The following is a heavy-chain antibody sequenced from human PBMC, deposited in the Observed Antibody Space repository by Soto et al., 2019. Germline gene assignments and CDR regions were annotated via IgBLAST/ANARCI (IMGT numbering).Heavy chain of an antibody. CDR1: GGSISGGGYY. Sequence: QVQLQESGPGLVKPSQTLSLTCTVSGGSISGGGYYWSWIRQHPGKGLEWIGYIYYSGSTYYNPSLKSRVTISVDTSKNQCSLKLNSVTAADTAVYYCARSSTSANYFDYWGQGTLVTVSS. D-gene: IGHD2-2*01. J-gene: IGHJ4*02. CDR3: ARSSTSANYFDY. V-gene: IGHV4-31*03. CDR2: IYYSGST.